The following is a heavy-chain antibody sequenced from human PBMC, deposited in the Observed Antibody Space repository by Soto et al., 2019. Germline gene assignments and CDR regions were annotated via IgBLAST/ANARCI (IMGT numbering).Heavy chain of an antibody. Sequence: QVQLVQSGAEVKKPGSSVKVSCKASGGTFSSYAISWVRQAPGQGLEWMGGIIPIFGTANYAQKFQGRVTITADESTSTAYMELSSLRSEDTAVYYCARGTQERYYDSGSYGDYFDYWGQGTLVTVSS. CDR3: ARGTQERYYDSGSYGDYFDY. V-gene: IGHV1-69*01. CDR2: IIPIFGTA. CDR1: GGTFSSYA. J-gene: IGHJ4*02. D-gene: IGHD3-10*01.